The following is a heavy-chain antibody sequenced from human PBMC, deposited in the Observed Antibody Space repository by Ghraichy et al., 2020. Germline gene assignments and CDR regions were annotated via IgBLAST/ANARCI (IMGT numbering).Heavy chain of an antibody. CDR1: GGSFSGYY. V-gene: IGHV4-34*01. J-gene: IGHJ4*02. Sequence: SETLSLTCAVYGGSFSGYYWSWIRQPPGKGLEWIGEINHSGSTNYNPSLKSRVTISVDTSKNQFSLKLSSVTAADTAVYYCARGRVGGHWGQGTLVTVSS. CDR3: ARGRVGGH. D-gene: IGHD3-16*01. CDR2: INHSGST.